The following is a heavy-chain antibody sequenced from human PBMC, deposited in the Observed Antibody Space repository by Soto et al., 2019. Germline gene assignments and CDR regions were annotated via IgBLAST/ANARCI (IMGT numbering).Heavy chain of an antibody. CDR2: IYPGASDT. J-gene: IGHJ5*02. CDR3: ARSDYSDYRRRFDP. V-gene: IGHV5-51*01. Sequence: EVQLVQSGPEVKQPGESLKISCQGFGFDYGTYWIAWVRQMPGKGPEWMGIIYPGASDTKYSPSFRDHVTISADKSISTVYLQWSSLKASDSAIYYCARSDYSDYRRRFDPWGQGTLVTVSS. D-gene: IGHD4-17*01. CDR1: GFDYGTYW.